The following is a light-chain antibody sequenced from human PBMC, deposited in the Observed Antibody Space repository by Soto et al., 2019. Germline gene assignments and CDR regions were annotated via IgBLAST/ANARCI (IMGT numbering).Light chain of an antibody. V-gene: IGLV1-40*01. Sequence: QSVLTQPPSVSGAPGQRVTISCTGSSSNIGAGYDVHWYQQLPGTAPKLPIYGNSNRPSGVPDRFSGSKFGTSASLAITGLQAEDEADYYCQSYDSSLSGSVFGGGTKLTVL. CDR1: SSNIGAGYD. CDR3: QSYDSSLSGSV. J-gene: IGLJ2*01. CDR2: GNS.